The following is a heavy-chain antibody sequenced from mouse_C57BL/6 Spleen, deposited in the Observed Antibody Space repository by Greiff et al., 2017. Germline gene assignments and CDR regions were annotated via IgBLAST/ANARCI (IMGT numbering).Heavy chain of an antibody. Sequence: VKLMESGAELMKPGASVKLSCKATGYTFTGYWIEWVKQRPGHGLEWIGEILPGSGSTNYNEKFKGKATFTADTSSNTAYMQLSRLTTEDSAIYYCARKGVYDGYFYAMDYWGQGTSVTVSS. CDR1: GYTFTGYW. J-gene: IGHJ4*01. V-gene: IGHV1-9*01. D-gene: IGHD2-3*01. CDR3: ARKGVYDGYFYAMDY. CDR2: ILPGSGST.